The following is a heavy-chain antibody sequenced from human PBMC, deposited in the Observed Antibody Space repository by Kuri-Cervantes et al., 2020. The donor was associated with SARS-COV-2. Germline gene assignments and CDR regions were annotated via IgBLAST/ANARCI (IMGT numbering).Heavy chain of an antibody. CDR2: ISWNSGSI. Sequence: SLKISCAASGFTFDDYAMHWVRQAPGKGLEWVSGISWNSGSIGYADSVKGRFTISRDNAKNSLYLQMNSLRAEDTALYHCARGFRGWFDPWGQGTRVTGAS. D-gene: IGHD3-16*01. CDR1: GFTFDDYA. J-gene: IGHJ5*02. CDR3: ARGFRGWFDP. V-gene: IGHV3-9*01.